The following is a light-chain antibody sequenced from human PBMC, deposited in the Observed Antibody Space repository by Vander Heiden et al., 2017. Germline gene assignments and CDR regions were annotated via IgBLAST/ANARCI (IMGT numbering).Light chain of an antibody. J-gene: IGKJ1*01. V-gene: IGKV1-5*01. CDR1: QGISSW. CDR2: DAS. CDR3: QQYNSYTWT. Sequence: DIQITQSPSTLSASVGDRVTITSRASQGISSWLAWYQQKPGKAPKLLIYDASSLESGVPSRFSGSGSGTEFTLTISSLQPDDFATDYCQQYNSYTWTFGQGTKVEIK.